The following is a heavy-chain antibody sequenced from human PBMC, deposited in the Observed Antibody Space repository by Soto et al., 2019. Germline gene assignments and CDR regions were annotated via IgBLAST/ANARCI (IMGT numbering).Heavy chain of an antibody. V-gene: IGHV3-23*01. CDR1: GFTFSSYA. J-gene: IGHJ6*02. CDR2: ISGSGGST. Sequence: GGSLRLSCAASGFTFSSYAMSWVRQAPGKGLEWVSAISGSGGSTYYADSVKGRFTISRDNSKNTLYLQMNSLRAEDTAVYYCAKPTATVSYYYYGMDVWGQGTTVTVSS. D-gene: IGHD4-17*01. CDR3: AKPTATVSYYYYGMDV.